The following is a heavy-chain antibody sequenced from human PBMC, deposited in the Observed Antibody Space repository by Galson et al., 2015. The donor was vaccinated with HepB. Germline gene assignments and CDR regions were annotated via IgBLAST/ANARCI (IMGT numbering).Heavy chain of an antibody. CDR3: ARNSPQWLDSWYYYYGMDV. J-gene: IGHJ6*02. D-gene: IGHD6-19*01. CDR2: INSDGSST. V-gene: IGHV3-74*01. Sequence: SLRLSCAASGFTFNTYAMSWVRQAPGKGLVWVSRINSDGSSTSYADSVKGRFTISRDNAKNTLYLQMNSLRAEDTAVYYCARNSPQWLDSWYYYYGMDVWGQGTTVTVSS. CDR1: GFTFNTYA.